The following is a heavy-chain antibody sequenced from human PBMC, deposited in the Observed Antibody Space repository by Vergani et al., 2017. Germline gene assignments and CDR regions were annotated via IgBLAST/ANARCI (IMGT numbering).Heavy chain of an antibody. CDR3: ASDTHSGQRADR. CDR1: GGSFSTGGQS. J-gene: IGHJ5*02. Sequence: QVQLQESGPGLVKPSQTLSLTCTVSGGSFSTGGQSWTWLRQSAGKGLEWIGRIYTSGATNYNPSLRSRAIMSVDESKNQFSLTLTSVTAADTAVYYCASDTHSGQRADRWGQGILVTVTS. V-gene: IGHV4-61*02. CDR2: IYTSGAT. D-gene: IGHD6-19*01.